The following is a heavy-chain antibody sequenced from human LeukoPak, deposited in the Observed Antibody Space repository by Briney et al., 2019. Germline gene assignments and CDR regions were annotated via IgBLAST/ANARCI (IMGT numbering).Heavy chain of an antibody. CDR3: ARGRDCTNGVCYYYYYMDV. Sequence: GGSLRLSCAASGFTVSSNYMSWVRQAPGKGLEWVSVIYSGGSTYYADSVKGRFTISRDNSKNTLYLQMNSLRAEDTALYYCARGRDCTNGVCYYYYYMDVWGKETTVTVSS. CDR1: GFTVSSNY. V-gene: IGHV3-53*01. J-gene: IGHJ6*03. CDR2: IYSGGST. D-gene: IGHD2-8*01.